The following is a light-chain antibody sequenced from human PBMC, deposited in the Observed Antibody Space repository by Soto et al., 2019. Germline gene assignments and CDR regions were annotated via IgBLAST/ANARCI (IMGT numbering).Light chain of an antibody. CDR1: QSVSSSY. V-gene: IGKV3D-20*02. CDR3: QQCNTWPWT. J-gene: IGKJ1*01. Sequence: EIVLTQSPGTLSLSQGERATLSCRASQSVSSSYLAWYQQKPGQAPRLLIYDASNRATGIPGRFSGSGSGTDFTLIISSLEPEDFAFYYCQQCNTWPWTFGQGTKVDIK. CDR2: DAS.